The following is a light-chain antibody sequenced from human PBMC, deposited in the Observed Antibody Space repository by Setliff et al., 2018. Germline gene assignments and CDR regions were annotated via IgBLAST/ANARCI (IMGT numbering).Light chain of an antibody. CDR3: QSYDSSLSGSV. CDR2: GNS. V-gene: IGLV1-40*01. CDR1: SSNIGAGYD. J-gene: IGLJ2*01. Sequence: QSALTQPPSVSGAPGQRVTISCTGSSSNIGAGYDVHWYQQLPGTAPKLLIYGNSNRPSGVPDRFSGSKSGTSASPAITGLQAEYEADYYCQSYDSSLSGSVFGGGTKVTVL.